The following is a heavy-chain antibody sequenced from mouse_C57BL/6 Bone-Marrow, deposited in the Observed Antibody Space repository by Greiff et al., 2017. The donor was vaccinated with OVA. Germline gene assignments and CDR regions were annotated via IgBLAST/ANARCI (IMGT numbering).Heavy chain of an antibody. CDR2: IDPETGGT. CDR1: GYTFTDYE. D-gene: IGHD2-4*01. Sequence: VQGVESGAELVRPGASVTLSCKASGYTFTDYEMHWVKQTPVHGLEWIGAIDPETGGTAYNQKFKGKAILTADKSSSTAYMELRSLTSEDSAVYYCTRDDFWFAYWGQGTLVTVSA. J-gene: IGHJ3*01. V-gene: IGHV1-15*01. CDR3: TRDDFWFAY.